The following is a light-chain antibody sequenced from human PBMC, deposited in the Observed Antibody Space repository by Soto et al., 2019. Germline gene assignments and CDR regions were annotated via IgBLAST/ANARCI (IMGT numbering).Light chain of an antibody. CDR2: AAS. V-gene: IGKV1-6*01. CDR1: QDIRND. J-gene: IGKJ4*01. CDR3: LQDHGFPLA. Sequence: AIQMTQSPSSLSASVGDRVTITCRASQDIRNDLGWYQQKPEKAPKLLIYAASSLQSEVPSRFSGSGSGTDFTLTISSLQPEDFATYFCLQDHGFPLAFGGGTKVEIK.